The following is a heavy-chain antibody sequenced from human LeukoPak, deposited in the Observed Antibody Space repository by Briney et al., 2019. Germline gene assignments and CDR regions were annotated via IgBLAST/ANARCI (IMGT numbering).Heavy chain of an antibody. Sequence: GASVKVSCKTSGYTFTSYAIQWVRQAPGQRLEWMGWINAGNGNTKYSQKFQGRVTITADESTSTAYMELSSLRSEDTAVYYCARVIMDYYDSSGYYRGYYFDYWGQGTLVTVSS. CDR3: ARVIMDYYDSSGYYRGYYFDY. V-gene: IGHV1-3*01. D-gene: IGHD3-22*01. J-gene: IGHJ4*02. CDR1: GYTFTSYA. CDR2: INAGNGNT.